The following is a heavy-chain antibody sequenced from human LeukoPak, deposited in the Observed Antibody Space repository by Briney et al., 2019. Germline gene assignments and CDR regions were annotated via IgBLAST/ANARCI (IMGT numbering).Heavy chain of an antibody. Sequence: SETLSLTCTVSGGSISSSSYYWGWIRQPPGKGLEWIGSIYYSGSTYYNPSLKSRVTISVDTSKNQFSLKLSSVTAADTAVYYCARVHRIDDYFDYWGQGTLVTVSS. D-gene: IGHD2-15*01. CDR1: GGSISSSSYY. CDR3: ARVHRIDDYFDY. V-gene: IGHV4-39*07. CDR2: IYYSGST. J-gene: IGHJ4*02.